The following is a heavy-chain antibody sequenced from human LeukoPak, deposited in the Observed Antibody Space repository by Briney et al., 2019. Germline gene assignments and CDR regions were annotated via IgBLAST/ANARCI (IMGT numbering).Heavy chain of an antibody. D-gene: IGHD3-9*01. J-gene: IGHJ6*02. CDR3: ARDVLRYFEGQYGMDV. CDR1: GFTFSSYA. V-gene: IGHV3-30-3*01. CDR2: ISYDGSNK. Sequence: GGSLRLPCAASGFTFSSYAMHWVRQAPGKGLEWVAVISYDGSNKYYADSVKGRFTISRDNSKNTLYLQMNSLRAEDTAVYYCARDVLRYFEGQYGMDVWGQGTTVTVSS.